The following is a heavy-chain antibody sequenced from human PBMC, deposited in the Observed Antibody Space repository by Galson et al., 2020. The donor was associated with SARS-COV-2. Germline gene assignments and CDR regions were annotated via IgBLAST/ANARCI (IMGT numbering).Heavy chain of an antibody. CDR2: DGSDK. CDR1: GFTFSSYG. Sequence: GGSLRLSCAASGFTFSSYGMHWVRQAPDKGLEWVAYDGSDKYYTDSVKGRFTISRDNSKNTLYLQMSNLRTEDTAVYYCVKDEGADYGEYLGSLVYWGQGTLVTVSS. V-gene: IGHV3-30*02. J-gene: IGHJ4*02. D-gene: IGHD4-17*01. CDR3: VKDEGADYGEYLGSLVY.